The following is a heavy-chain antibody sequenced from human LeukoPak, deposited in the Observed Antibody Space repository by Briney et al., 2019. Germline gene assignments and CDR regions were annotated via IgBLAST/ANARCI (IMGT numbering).Heavy chain of an antibody. CDR3: AKDISSEYYYMDV. CDR2: ISDSGSRP. Sequence: GGSLRLSCAASGFIFRNSGMNWVRQAPGKGLEWVSGISDSGSRPYYADSVKGRSTISRDNSKNTLYLQMNSLRAEDTAVYYCAKDISSEYYYMDVWGKGTTVTVSS. J-gene: IGHJ6*03. V-gene: IGHV3-23*01. CDR1: GFIFRNSG. D-gene: IGHD3-10*01.